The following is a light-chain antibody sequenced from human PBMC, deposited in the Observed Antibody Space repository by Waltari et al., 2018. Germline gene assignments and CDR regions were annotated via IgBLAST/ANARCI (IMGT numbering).Light chain of an antibody. CDR1: QSVSNSF. Sequence: EIVLTQSPATLSLSPGERATLSCGASQSVSNSFLAWYQQKPGLAPRLLIYDASSRATGIPDRFRGSGSGTDFTLSISRLEPEDSAVYYCQQYGSSPRTFGPGTKVEIK. J-gene: IGKJ1*01. V-gene: IGKV3D-20*01. CDR2: DAS. CDR3: QQYGSSPRT.